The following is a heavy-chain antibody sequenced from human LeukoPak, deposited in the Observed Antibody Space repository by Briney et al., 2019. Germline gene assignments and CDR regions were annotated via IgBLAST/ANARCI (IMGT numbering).Heavy chain of an antibody. V-gene: IGHV1-8*01. CDR2: MNPNSGNT. Sequence: ASVKVSCKASGYTFTSYDINRVRQATGQGLEWMGWMNPNSGNTGYAQKFQGRVTMARNTSISTAYMELSSLRSEDTAVYYCARGDCSSTSCYDFDYWGQGTLVTVSS. J-gene: IGHJ4*02. CDR1: GYTFTSYD. D-gene: IGHD2-2*01. CDR3: ARGDCSSTSCYDFDY.